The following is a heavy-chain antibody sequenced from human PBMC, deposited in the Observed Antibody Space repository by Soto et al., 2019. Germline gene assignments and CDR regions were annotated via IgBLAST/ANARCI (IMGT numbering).Heavy chain of an antibody. CDR2: ISPYSGHT. V-gene: IGHV1-18*01. CDR1: GYTFSSYG. J-gene: IGHJ4*02. CDR3: GRDYSTSWYYFDY. Sequence: QVQLVQSGAEVKRPGASVKVSCKASGYTFSSYGISWVRQAPGQGLEWVGWISPYSGHTNYVQKFQGRVTMTTDTSASTAYMELRSLRSDDTAVYYCGRDYSTSWYYFDYWGQGTLVTVSS. D-gene: IGHD2-2*01.